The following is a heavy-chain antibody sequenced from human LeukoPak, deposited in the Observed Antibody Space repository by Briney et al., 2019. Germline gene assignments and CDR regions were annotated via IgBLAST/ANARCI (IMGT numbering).Heavy chain of an antibody. D-gene: IGHD3-9*01. CDR2: ISAYNGNT. Sequence: ASVKVSCKASGYTFTSYGISWVRQAPGQGLEWMGWISAYNGNTNYAQKLQGRVTMTTDTSTSTAYMELRSLRSDDTAVYYCARSRYDILTGHPPGGKWGQGTLVTVSS. CDR3: ARSRYDILTGHPPGGK. J-gene: IGHJ4*02. V-gene: IGHV1-18*01. CDR1: GYTFTSYG.